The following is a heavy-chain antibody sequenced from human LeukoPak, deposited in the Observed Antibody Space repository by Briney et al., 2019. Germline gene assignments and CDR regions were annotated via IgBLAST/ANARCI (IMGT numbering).Heavy chain of an antibody. J-gene: IGHJ1*01. CDR1: GFTFGNYA. CDR2: IRSTGDGGTT. V-gene: IGHV3-49*03. Sequence: GRSLRLSCTASGFTFGNYAMSWFRQAPGKGLEWIGSIRSTGDGGTTEYAASVKGRFVISREDSKSIAYLQMDSLESEDTAVYYCARGGYQFEHWGQGTPVTVSS. D-gene: IGHD3-16*02. CDR3: ARGGYQFEH.